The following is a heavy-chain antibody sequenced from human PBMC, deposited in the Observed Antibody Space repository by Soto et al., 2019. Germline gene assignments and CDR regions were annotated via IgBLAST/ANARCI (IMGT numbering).Heavy chain of an antibody. D-gene: IGHD2-15*01. J-gene: IGHJ5*02. CDR1: GCSFTSYW. Sequence: RGESLKISCKGSGCSFTSYWIGWVRQMTGKGLEWMGIIYPGDSDTRYSPSFQGQVTISADKSISTAYLQWSSLKASDTAMYYCARRGSYCSGGSCYSKSFDPWGQGTLVTVSS. CDR2: IYPGDSDT. CDR3: ARRGSYCSGGSCYSKSFDP. V-gene: IGHV5-51*01.